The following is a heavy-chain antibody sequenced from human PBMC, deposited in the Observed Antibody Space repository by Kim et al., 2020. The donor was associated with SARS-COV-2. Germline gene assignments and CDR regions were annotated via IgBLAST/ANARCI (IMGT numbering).Heavy chain of an antibody. CDR3: ARDFRDLLWFGELFNPFDYYYYGMDV. CDR1: GFTFSSYS. Sequence: GGSLRLSCAASGFTFSSYSMNWVRQAPGKGLEWVSYISSSSSTIYYADSVKGRFTISRDNAKNSLYLQMNSLRDEDTAVYYCARDFRDLLWFGELFNPFDYYYYGMDVWGQGTTVTVSS. J-gene: IGHJ6*02. V-gene: IGHV3-48*02. CDR2: ISSSSSTI. D-gene: IGHD3-10*01.